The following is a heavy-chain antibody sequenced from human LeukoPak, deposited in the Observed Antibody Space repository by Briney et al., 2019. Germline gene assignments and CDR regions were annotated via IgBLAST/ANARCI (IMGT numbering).Heavy chain of an antibody. V-gene: IGHV4-61*05. CDR2: IYYSGST. Sequence: SETLSLTCTVSGGSISSSSYYWGWIRQPPGKGLEWIGYIYYSGSTNYNPSLKSRVTISVDTSKNQFSLKLSSVTAADTAVYYCAGTHSSGWIDYWGQGTLVTVSS. CDR3: AGTHSSGWIDY. J-gene: IGHJ4*02. CDR1: GGSISSSSYY. D-gene: IGHD6-19*01.